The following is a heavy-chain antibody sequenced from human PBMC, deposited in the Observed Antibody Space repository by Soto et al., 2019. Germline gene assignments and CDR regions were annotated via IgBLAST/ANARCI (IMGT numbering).Heavy chain of an antibody. V-gene: IGHV3-21*02. Sequence: EVQLVESGGGLVKPGGSLRLSCVASGFTLSSFSMSWIRQTPGKGLEWVSSITTGNDYISYADSVKGRFTISRDNAKNSLFLQMNSLKADDTALYFCARDSYSSLLDSWGQGTLVTVSS. CDR2: ITTGNDYI. CDR3: ARDSYSSLLDS. D-gene: IGHD6-19*01. J-gene: IGHJ5*01. CDR1: GFTLSSFS.